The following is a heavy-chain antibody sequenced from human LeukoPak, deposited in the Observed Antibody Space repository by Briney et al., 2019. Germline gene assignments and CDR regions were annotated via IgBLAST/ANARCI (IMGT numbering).Heavy chain of an antibody. CDR1: GYTFTSYD. V-gene: IGHV1-8*01. Sequence: EASVKVSCKASGYTFTSYDINWVRQATGQGLEWMGWMNPNSGNTGYAQKFQGRVTMTRNTSISTAYMELSSLRSEDTAVYYCARDLSGYDHFDYWGQGTLVTVSS. CDR2: MNPNSGNT. D-gene: IGHD5-12*01. CDR3: ARDLSGYDHFDY. J-gene: IGHJ4*02.